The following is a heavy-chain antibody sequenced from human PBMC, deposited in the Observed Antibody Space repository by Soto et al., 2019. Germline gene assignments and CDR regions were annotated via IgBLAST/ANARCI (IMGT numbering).Heavy chain of an antibody. D-gene: IGHD2-15*01. CDR1: GVSISSFGYY. J-gene: IGHJ5*01. V-gene: IGHV4-31*03. CDR3: ARDIGRMEYIWFDT. CDR2: IYYSGST. Sequence: SETLSLTCTVSGVSISSFGYYWSWIRQHPGKGLEWIGYIYYSGSTYYNPSLKSRVNISVDTSKNQFSLKLSSVTAADTAVYYCARDIGRMEYIWFDTWGNGTLVTXS.